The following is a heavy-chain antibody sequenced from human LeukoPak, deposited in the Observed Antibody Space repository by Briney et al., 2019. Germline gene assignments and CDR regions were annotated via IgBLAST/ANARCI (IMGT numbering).Heavy chain of an antibody. CDR1: GYSFTNYW. CDR2: IYPGDSDT. D-gene: IGHD3-10*01. J-gene: IGHJ4*02. Sequence: GESLKISCKGSGYSFTNYWIGWVRQVPGKGLEWMGIIYPGDSDTKYSPSFQGQVTISADKSISTAYLQWSSLKASDTAMYYCARALSGDYFDYWGQGTLVTVSS. V-gene: IGHV5-51*01. CDR3: ARALSGDYFDY.